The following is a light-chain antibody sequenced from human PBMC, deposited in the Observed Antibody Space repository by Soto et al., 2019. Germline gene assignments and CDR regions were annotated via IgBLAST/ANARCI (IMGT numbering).Light chain of an antibody. V-gene: IGKV1-39*01. CDR1: QNISRF. CDR3: QQSYNSPLT. Sequence: DIQVTQSPSSLSACVVDRVTITCRSSQNISRFLNWYQQKQGRTPNLLIYGVSTLQVGVPSRFSGSGFGTDFSLTISSLQPADFGTYFCQQSYNSPLTFGQGTKVDIK. J-gene: IGKJ1*01. CDR2: GVS.